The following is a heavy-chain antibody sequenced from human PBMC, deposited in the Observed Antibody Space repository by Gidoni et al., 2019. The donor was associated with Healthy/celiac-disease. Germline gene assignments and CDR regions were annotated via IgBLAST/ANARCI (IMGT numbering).Heavy chain of an antibody. J-gene: IGHJ6*03. Sequence: QVQLVQSGAEVKKPGSSVKVSCKASGGTFSSYAISWVRQAPGQGLEWMGGIIPIFGTANYAQKFQGRVTITADESTSTAYMELSSLRSEDTAVYYCAAVDIVVVPAAGGGYYYYMDVWGKGTTVTVSS. CDR1: GGTFSSYA. V-gene: IGHV1-69*01. CDR3: AAVDIVVVPAAGGGYYYYMDV. CDR2: IIPIFGTA. D-gene: IGHD2-2*03.